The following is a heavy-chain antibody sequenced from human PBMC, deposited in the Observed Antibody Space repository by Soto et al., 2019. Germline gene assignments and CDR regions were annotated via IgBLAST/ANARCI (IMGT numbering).Heavy chain of an antibody. CDR3: ARRISSGWYNDAFDI. CDR1: GYTFTSSG. Sequence: ASVKVSCKASGYTFTSSGISCARHAPGQGLEWMGWISAYNGNTNYAQKLQGRVTMTTDTPTTTAYMELRSLRSDDTAVYYCARRISSGWYNDAFDIWGQGTMVTVSS. V-gene: IGHV1-18*01. D-gene: IGHD6-19*01. CDR2: ISAYNGNT. J-gene: IGHJ3*02.